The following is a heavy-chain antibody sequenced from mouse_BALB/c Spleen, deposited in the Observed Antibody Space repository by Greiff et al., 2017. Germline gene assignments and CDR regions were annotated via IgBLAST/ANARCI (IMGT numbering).Heavy chain of an antibody. CDR3: ASPVTTPAWFAY. J-gene: IGHJ3*01. D-gene: IGHD1-1*01. CDR2: IWGGGST. V-gene: IGHV2-6-4*01. Sequence: VQLKESGPGLVAPSQSLSITCTVSGFSLSRYSVHWVRQPPGKGLEWLGMIWGGGSTDYNSALKSRLSISKDNSKSQVFLKMNSLQTDDTAMYYCASPVTTPAWFAYWGQGTLVTVSA. CDR1: GFSLSRYS.